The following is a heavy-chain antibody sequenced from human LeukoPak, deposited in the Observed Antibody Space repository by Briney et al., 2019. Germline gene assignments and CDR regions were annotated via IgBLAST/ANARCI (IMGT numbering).Heavy chain of an antibody. CDR2: ISSSGSTK. D-gene: IGHD6-13*01. CDR3: ARDATTAVGWVYMDV. Sequence: GGSLRLSCAASGFTFSSYEMNWVRQAPGKGLEWLSHISSSGSTKYYANSVKGRFTISRDNAKNSVYLQMNSLTAEDTGLYYCARDATTAVGWVYMDVWGKGTTVTVSS. CDR1: GFTFSSYE. J-gene: IGHJ6*03. V-gene: IGHV3-48*03.